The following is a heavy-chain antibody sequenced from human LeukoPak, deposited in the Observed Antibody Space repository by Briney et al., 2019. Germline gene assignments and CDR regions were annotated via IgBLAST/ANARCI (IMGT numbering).Heavy chain of an antibody. CDR3: AKAAKYYYGSETYYYFDY. J-gene: IGHJ4*02. CDR1: GGSISIRSYY. CDR2: IYYSGST. D-gene: IGHD3-10*01. Sequence: SETLSLTCTVSGGSISIRSYYWGWIRQPPGKGLEWIGSIYYSGSTYYNPSLKSRVTISVDTSKNQFSLKLSSVTAADTAVYFCAKAAKYYYGSETYYYFDYWGQGILVTVSS. V-gene: IGHV4-39*07.